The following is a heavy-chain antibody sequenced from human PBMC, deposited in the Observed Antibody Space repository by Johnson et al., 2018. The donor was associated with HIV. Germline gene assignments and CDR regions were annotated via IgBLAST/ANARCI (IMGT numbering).Heavy chain of an antibody. CDR3: TRRYAEIAVADWAFYI. CDR2: IGTAGDT. J-gene: IGHJ3*02. D-gene: IGHD6-13*01. CDR1: GFTFSSYD. V-gene: IGHV3-13*01. Sequence: VQLVESGGGVVQPGRSLRLSCAASGFTFSSYDMHWVRQATGKGLEWVSAIGTAGDTYYPGSVKGRFTISRENAKNSLYLQMNSLRAGDTAVYYCTRRYAEIAVADWAFYICDQRTMVTVSP.